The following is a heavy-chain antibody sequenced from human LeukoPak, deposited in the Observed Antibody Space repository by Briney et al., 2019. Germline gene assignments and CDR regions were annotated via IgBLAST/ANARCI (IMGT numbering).Heavy chain of an antibody. D-gene: IGHD4-17*01. CDR3: AREEYGEEYFDY. CDR1: GFRFSNHA. J-gene: IGHJ4*02. V-gene: IGHV3-30-3*01. CDR2: ISYDGSNK. Sequence: GASLRLSCGASGFRFSNHAMHWVRQAPGKGLEWVAVISYDGSNKYYADSVKGRFTISRDNSKNTLYLQMNSLRAEDTALYYCAREEYGEEYFDYWGQGTLVTVSS.